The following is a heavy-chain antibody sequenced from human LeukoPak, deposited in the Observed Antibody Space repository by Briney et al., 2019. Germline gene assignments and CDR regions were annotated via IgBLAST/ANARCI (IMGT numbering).Heavy chain of an antibody. Sequence: GGSLRLSCAASGFTFSSYAMHWVRQAPGKGLGWVAVISYDGSNKYYADSVKGRFTISRDNSKNTLYLQMNSLRAEDTAVYYCARGRCSGGSCYSDYYYGMDVWGQGTTVTVSS. CDR1: GFTFSSYA. J-gene: IGHJ6*02. CDR2: ISYDGSNK. CDR3: ARGRCSGGSCYSDYYYGMDV. V-gene: IGHV3-30-3*01. D-gene: IGHD2-15*01.